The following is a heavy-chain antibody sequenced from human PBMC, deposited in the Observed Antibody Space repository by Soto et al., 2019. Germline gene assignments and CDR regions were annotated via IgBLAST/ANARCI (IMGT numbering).Heavy chain of an antibody. J-gene: IGHJ4*02. CDR1: GFTFSDHY. V-gene: IGHV3-72*01. Sequence: EVRLVESGGGLVQPGGSLRLSCEVSGFTFSDHYMDWVRQAPGKGLEWVGSIRYKARGYTTEYAASVMGRFTVSRDDSKSSLFRQMNSLRTEDTAVYCCARELAGAAGGAYCDYWGQGTLVTVSS. CDR3: ARELAGAAGGAYCDY. CDR2: IRYKARGYTT. D-gene: IGHD3-10*01.